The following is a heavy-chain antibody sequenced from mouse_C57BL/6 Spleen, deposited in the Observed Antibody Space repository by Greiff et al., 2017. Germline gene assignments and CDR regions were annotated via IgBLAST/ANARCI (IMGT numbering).Heavy chain of an antibody. D-gene: IGHD2-12*01. V-gene: IGHV1-26*01. J-gene: IGHJ2*01. CDR2: INPNNGGT. CDR3: ARYDWAYYFDY. CDR1: GYTFTDYY. Sequence: VQLQQSGPELVKPGASVKISCKASGYTFTDYYMNWVKQSHGKSLEWIGDINPNNGGTSYNQKFKGKATLTVDKSSSTAYMELRSLTSEDSAVYYCARYDWAYYFDYWGQGTTLTVSS.